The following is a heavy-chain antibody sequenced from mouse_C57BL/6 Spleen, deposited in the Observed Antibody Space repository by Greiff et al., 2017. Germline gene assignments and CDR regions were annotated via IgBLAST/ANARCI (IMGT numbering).Heavy chain of an antibody. J-gene: IGHJ2*01. CDR1: GYTFTEYT. Sequence: QVQLKQSGAELVKPGASVKLSCKASGYTFTEYTIHWVKQRSGQGLEWIGWFYPGSGSIKYNEKFKDKATLTADKSSSTVYMELSRLTSEDSAVYFCARHDYDGYYVPYYFDYWGQGTTLTVSS. CDR3: ARHDYDGYYVPYYFDY. CDR2: FYPGSGSI. D-gene: IGHD2-3*01. V-gene: IGHV1-62-2*01.